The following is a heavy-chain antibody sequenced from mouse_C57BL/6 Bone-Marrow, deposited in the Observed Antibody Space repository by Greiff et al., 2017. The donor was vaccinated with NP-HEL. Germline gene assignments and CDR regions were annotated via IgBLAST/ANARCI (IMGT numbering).Heavy chain of an antibody. J-gene: IGHJ1*03. CDR2: IRNKANGYTT. CDR3: ARSSRANWDVYWYFDV. CDR1: GFTFTDYY. V-gene: IGHV7-3*01. Sequence: EVKLVESGGGLVQPGGSLSLSCAASGFTFTDYYMSWVRQPPGKALEWLGFIRNKANGYTTEYSASVKGRFTISRDNSQSILYLQMNALRAEDSATYYCARSSRANWDVYWYFDVWGTGTTVTVSS. D-gene: IGHD4-1*01.